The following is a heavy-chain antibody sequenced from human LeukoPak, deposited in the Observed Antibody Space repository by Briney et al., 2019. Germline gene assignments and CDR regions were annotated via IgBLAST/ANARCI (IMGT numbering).Heavy chain of an antibody. D-gene: IGHD3-10*01. J-gene: IGHJ5*02. CDR1: GFTVSSNY. V-gene: IGHV3-66*01. CDR3: ARNPWFGELSWFDP. Sequence: GGSLRLSCAASGFTVSSNYMSWVRQAPGKGLEWVSVIYSGGSTYYADSVKGGFTISRDNSKNTLYLQMNSLRAEDTAVYYCARNPWFGELSWFDPWGQGTLVTVSS. CDR2: IYSGGST.